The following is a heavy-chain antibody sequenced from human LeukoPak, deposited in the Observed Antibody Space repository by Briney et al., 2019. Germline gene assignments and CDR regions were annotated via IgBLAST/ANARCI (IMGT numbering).Heavy chain of an antibody. CDR3: VRERGATVDY. V-gene: IGHV1-2*02. CDR2: INFNSGDT. Sequence: GASVKVSCKASGYTFSGYYIHWVRQAPGQGLEWMGWINFNSGDTNYAQKFQGRVTVTRDTSISTTYIELSSLRADDTAIYHCVRERGATVDYWGQGTLVTVSS. J-gene: IGHJ4*02. D-gene: IGHD1-26*01. CDR1: GYTFSGYY.